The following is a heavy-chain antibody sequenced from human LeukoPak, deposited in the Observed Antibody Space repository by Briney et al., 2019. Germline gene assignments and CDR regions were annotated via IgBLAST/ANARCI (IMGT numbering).Heavy chain of an antibody. J-gene: IGHJ6*02. Sequence: GASVKVSCKASGYTFTSYGISWVRQAPGQGLEWMGWISAYNGNTNYAQKLQGRVTMTTDTSTSTAYMELRSLRSDDTAVYYCARDCSSTSCSNGYYYYGMDVWGQGTTVTVSS. CDR1: GYTFTSYG. CDR2: ISAYNGNT. CDR3: ARDCSSTSCSNGYYYYGMDV. V-gene: IGHV1-18*01. D-gene: IGHD2-2*01.